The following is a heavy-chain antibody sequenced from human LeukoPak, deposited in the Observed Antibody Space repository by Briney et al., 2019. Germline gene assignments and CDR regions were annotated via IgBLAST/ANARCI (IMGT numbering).Heavy chain of an antibody. V-gene: IGHV4-59*01. D-gene: IGHD3-10*01. Sequence: SETLSLTCTVSGGSISSYYWSWIRQPPGKGLEWIGYIYYIGSTNYNPSLKSRVTISVDTSKNQFSLKLSSVTAADTAVYYCARARGVLDAFDIWGQGTMVTVSS. CDR2: IYYIGST. J-gene: IGHJ3*02. CDR1: GGSISSYY. CDR3: ARARGVLDAFDI.